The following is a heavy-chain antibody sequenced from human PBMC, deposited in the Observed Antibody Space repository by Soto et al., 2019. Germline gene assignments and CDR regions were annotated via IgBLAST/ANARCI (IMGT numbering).Heavy chain of an antibody. CDR2: VWSDGNKQ. D-gene: IGHD6-19*01. V-gene: IGHV3-33*01. CDR1: GFTFSTHA. Sequence: QVQLVETGGGVVQPGRSLRLSCVASGFTFSTHAMHWVRQAPGKGLEWVAVVWSDGNKQYYADSVMGRFTISRDNSRNTLSLQMNSLRAEDTALYFCASGPPRGWYRNIYYYYGLDAWGQGTTVTVTS. J-gene: IGHJ6*02. CDR3: ASGPPRGWYRNIYYYYGLDA.